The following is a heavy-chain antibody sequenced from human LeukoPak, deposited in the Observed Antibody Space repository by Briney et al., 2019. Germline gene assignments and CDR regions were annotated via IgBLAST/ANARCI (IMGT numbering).Heavy chain of an antibody. Sequence: SVKVSCKAYGYTFAGYYLHWFRQAPGQGLECVGWIRPNSGATNYAQKFQGRVTMTRDTSINTSYMELSSLRSDDSAVYYCATTGANWANDYWGQGTPVTVSS. V-gene: IGHV1-2*02. CDR2: IRPNSGAT. CDR3: ATTGANWANDY. D-gene: IGHD4/OR15-4a*01. J-gene: IGHJ4*02. CDR1: GYTFAGYY.